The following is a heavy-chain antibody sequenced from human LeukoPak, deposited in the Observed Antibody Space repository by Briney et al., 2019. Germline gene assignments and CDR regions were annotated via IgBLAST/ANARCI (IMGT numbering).Heavy chain of an antibody. V-gene: IGHV4-59*11. D-gene: IGHD3-3*01. CDR3: ARGYCDFWSGSSCYYFDY. CDR2: IYYSGST. J-gene: IGHJ4*02. Sequence: SETLSLTCTVSGGSISSHYWSWIRQPPGKGLEWIGYIYYSGSTNYNPSLKSRVTISVDTSKNQFSLKLSSVTAADTAVYYCARGYCDFWSGSSCYYFDYWGQGTLVTVSS. CDR1: GGSISSHY.